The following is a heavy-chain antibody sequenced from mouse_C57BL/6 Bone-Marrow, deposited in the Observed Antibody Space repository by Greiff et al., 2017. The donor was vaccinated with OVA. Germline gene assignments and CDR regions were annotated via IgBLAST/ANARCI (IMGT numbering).Heavy chain of an antibody. J-gene: IGHJ3*01. Sequence: QVQLQQSGAELVMPGASLKLSCKASGYTFTSYWMPWVKQSPGQGLEWVGEIGPSDSYTNYNQKFKGKSTLTVDKSSSTAYMQLSSLTSEDDAVYYCARWGWRFAYWGQGTLVTVAA. CDR1: GYTFTSYW. CDR2: IGPSDSYT. D-gene: IGHD2-3*01. V-gene: IGHV1-69*01. CDR3: ARWGWRFAY.